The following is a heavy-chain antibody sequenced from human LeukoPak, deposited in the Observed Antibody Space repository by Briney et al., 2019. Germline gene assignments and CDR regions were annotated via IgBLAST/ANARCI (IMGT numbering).Heavy chain of an antibody. J-gene: IGHJ5*02. V-gene: IGHV4-30-2*01. Sequence: SEALPLTCAVSGGSISSGGYSWGWIGQPPGKGLEWIGYIYHSGSTYYNPSLKRRVTISVDRSKNQLSLQLSSVTAANTPGHHCARGSVGWGCYQGCFDHWGQGTLVTVSS. D-gene: IGHD3-16*02. CDR2: IYHSGST. CDR3: ARGSVGWGCYQGCFDH. CDR1: GGSISSGGYS.